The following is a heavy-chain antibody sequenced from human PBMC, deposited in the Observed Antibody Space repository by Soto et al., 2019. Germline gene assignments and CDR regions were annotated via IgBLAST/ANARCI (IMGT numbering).Heavy chain of an antibody. CDR1: GYTFTSYG. Sequence: ASVKVSCKASGYTFTSYGISWVRQAPGQGLEWVGWISAYNGNTNYAQKLQGRVTMTTDTSTSTAYMELRSLRSDDTAVYYCARDKNDFWSGWPPDVWGQGTTVTVSS. V-gene: IGHV1-18*04. CDR2: ISAYNGNT. CDR3: ARDKNDFWSGWPPDV. D-gene: IGHD3-3*01. J-gene: IGHJ6*02.